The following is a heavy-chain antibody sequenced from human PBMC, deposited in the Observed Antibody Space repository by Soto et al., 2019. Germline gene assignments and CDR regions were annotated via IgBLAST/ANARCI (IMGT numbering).Heavy chain of an antibody. CDR1: GFTFSSYS. Sequence: GGSLRLSCAASGFTFSSYSMNWVRQAPGKGLEWVSSISSSSSYIYYADSVKGRFTISRDNAKNSLYLQMNSLRAEDTAVYYCAREYGSGSRAAEPPYYHYYGLDVWGQGTTVTVSS. J-gene: IGHJ6*02. CDR3: AREYGSGSRAAEPPYYHYYGLDV. D-gene: IGHD3-10*01. V-gene: IGHV3-21*01. CDR2: ISSSSSYI.